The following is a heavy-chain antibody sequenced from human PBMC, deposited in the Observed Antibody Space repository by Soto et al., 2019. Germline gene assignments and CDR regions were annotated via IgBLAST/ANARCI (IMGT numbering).Heavy chain of an antibody. CDR3: AKDAISGDGIWLMDS. D-gene: IGHD4-17*01. J-gene: IGHJ5*02. CDR1: GFTFRNYA. Sequence: GGSLRLSCAASGFTFRNYAMTWARQAPGKGLEWVSSLLRSGSSAYYADSVRGRFTISSDTSANSLYLQMDNLRAEDTAIYYCAKDAISGDGIWLMDSWGQGTVVTVSS. CDR2: LLRSGSSA. V-gene: IGHV3-23*01.